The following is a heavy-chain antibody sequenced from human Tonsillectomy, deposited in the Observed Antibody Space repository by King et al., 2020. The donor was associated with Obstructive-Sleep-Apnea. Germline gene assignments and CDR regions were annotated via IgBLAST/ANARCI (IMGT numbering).Heavy chain of an antibody. CDR3: AVTQGATIYAFDI. J-gene: IGHJ3*02. D-gene: IGHD2-21*02. V-gene: IGHV5-51*01. CDR2: IYPGDSDT. Sequence: QLVQSGAEVKKPGESLKISCKGFGFAFTNYWIGWVRQMPGKGLEWMGIIYPGDSDTRYSPSFQGQVTISADKSISTAYLQWSSLKASDTAMYYLAVTQGATIYAFDIWGQGTMVTVSS. CDR1: GFAFTNYW.